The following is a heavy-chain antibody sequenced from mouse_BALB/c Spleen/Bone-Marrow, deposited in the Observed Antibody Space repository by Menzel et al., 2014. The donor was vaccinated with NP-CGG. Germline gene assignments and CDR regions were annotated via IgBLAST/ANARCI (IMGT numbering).Heavy chain of an antibody. D-gene: IGHD2-4*01. V-gene: IGHV14-3*02. J-gene: IGHJ2*01. CDR3: ARFPYDYGGGDY. CDR1: GFNIKDTY. CDR2: IDPANGNT. Sequence: EVQLQQSGAELVKPGASVKLSCTASGFNIKDTYMHWVKQRPEQGLEWIGRIDPANGNTKYDPKFQGKATITADTSSNTAYLQLSNLTSEDTAVYYCARFPYDYGGGDYRGQGTTLTVSS.